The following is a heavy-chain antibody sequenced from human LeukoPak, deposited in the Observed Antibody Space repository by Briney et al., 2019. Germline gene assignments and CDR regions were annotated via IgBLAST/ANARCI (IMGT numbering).Heavy chain of an antibody. D-gene: IGHD6-19*01. J-gene: IGHJ6*02. CDR2: IYSGGST. Sequence: GGSLRLSCAASGFTVSSNYMSGVRQAPGKGLEWVSVIYSGGSTYYADSVKGRFTISRDNSKNTLYLQMNSLRAEDTAVYYCARLPVAGYYYYGMDVWGQGTTVTVSS. CDR1: GFTVSSNY. CDR3: ARLPVAGYYYYGMDV. V-gene: IGHV3-66*01.